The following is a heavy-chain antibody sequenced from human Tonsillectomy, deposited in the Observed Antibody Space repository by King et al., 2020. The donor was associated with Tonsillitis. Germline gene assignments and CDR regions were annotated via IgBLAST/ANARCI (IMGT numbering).Heavy chain of an antibody. V-gene: IGHV4-30-4*01. CDR1: GGSISSGDYY. CDR2: IYYSGST. J-gene: IGHJ4*02. D-gene: IGHD2-8*01. Sequence: VQLQESGPGLVKPSQTLSLTCTVSGGSISSGDYYWSWIRQPPGKGLEWIGYIYYSGSTYYNPSLQSRVTISVDTSKNQFSLKLSSVTAPDTAVYYCAREGAGYCTNGVCYKGEGSADYWGQGTLVTVSS. CDR3: AREGAGYCTNGVCYKGEGSADY.